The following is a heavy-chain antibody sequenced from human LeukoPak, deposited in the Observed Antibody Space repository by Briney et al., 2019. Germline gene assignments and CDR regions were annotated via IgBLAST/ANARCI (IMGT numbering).Heavy chain of an antibody. CDR3: ARTKYYYDSSGYYSDAFDI. Sequence: GGSLRLSCAASGFTFSDHYMAWVRQAPGKGLEWVGRTRNKANSYTAEYAASVKGRFTISRDDSKNSLYLQMNSLKTEDTAVYYCARTKYYYDSSGYYSDAFDIWGQGTMVTVSS. V-gene: IGHV3-72*01. J-gene: IGHJ3*02. CDR1: GFTFSDHY. CDR2: TRNKANSYTA. D-gene: IGHD3-22*01.